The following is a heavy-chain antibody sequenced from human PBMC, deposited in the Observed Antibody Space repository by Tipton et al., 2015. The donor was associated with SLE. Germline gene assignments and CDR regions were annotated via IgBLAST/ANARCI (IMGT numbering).Heavy chain of an antibody. D-gene: IGHD1-26*01. CDR1: GFTFRSYS. CDR3: ARGVYSGSTPGGWFDP. Sequence: SLRLSCAVSGFTFRSYSMNWVRQAPGKGLEWVSSISDRSSYIYYADSVKGRFTISRDNAKNSLYLQMNSLRVDDTAVYYCARGVYSGSTPGGWFDPWGQGTLVTVSS. J-gene: IGHJ5*02. V-gene: IGHV3-21*01. CDR2: ISDRSSYI.